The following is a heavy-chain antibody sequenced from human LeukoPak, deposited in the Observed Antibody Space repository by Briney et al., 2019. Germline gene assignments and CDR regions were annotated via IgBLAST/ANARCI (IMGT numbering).Heavy chain of an antibody. J-gene: IGHJ4*02. Sequence: GGSLRLSCVASGFTFNSYSMNWVRQAPGKGLEYVSSISGSGNLKYYADSVKDRFTISRDNAKNSVYLQMDSLRAEDTALYYCARDLVYGGRNPHGYWGQGTLVTVRS. CDR2: ISGSGNLK. CDR3: ARDLVYGGRNPHGY. D-gene: IGHD2-15*01. V-gene: IGHV3-21*01. CDR1: GFTFNSYS.